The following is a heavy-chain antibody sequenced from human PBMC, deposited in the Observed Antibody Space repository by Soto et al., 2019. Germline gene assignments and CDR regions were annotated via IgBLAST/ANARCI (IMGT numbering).Heavy chain of an antibody. J-gene: IGHJ5*02. CDR1: GFTFSIYE. CDR2: ISSSGSTI. D-gene: IGHD4-17*01. Sequence: PRGSLILACASSGFTFSIYEMNWVRQAPGKGLDLVSYISSSGSTIYYADSVKGRFTISRDNAKNSLYLQMNSLRAEDTAVYYCARDPETSLRPINWFDPWGQGTLVTVSS. CDR3: ARDPETSLRPINWFDP. V-gene: IGHV3-48*03.